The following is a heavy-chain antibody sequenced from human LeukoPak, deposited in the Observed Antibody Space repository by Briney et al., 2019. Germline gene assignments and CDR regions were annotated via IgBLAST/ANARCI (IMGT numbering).Heavy chain of an antibody. D-gene: IGHD5-18*01. CDR1: GYTLTELS. CDR2: FDPEDGET. J-gene: IGHJ4*02. V-gene: IGHV1-24*01. Sequence: ASVKVSCTVSGYTLTELSMHWVRQAPGKGLEWIGGFDPEDGETIYAQKFQGRVTMTEDTSTDTAYMELSSLRSEDTAVYYCATPRAGETWIQLSSWGQGTLVTVSS. CDR3: ATPRAGETWIQLSS.